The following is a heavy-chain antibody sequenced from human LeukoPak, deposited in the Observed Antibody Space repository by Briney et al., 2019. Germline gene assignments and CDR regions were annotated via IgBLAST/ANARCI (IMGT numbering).Heavy chain of an antibody. V-gene: IGHV4-59*01. CDR1: GVSISSYY. CDR3: ARSRTYYDFWSGYYTPGMDV. Sequence: SETLSLTCTVSGVSISSYYWSWIRQPPGKGLEWLGYIYYSGSTNYNPSLKSRVTISVDTSKNQFSLKLSSVTAADTAVYYCARSRTYYDFWSGYYTPGMDVWGQGTMVTVSS. J-gene: IGHJ6*02. D-gene: IGHD3-3*01. CDR2: IYYSGST.